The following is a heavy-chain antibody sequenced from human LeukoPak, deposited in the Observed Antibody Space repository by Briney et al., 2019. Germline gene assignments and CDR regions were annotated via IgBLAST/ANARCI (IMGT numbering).Heavy chain of an antibody. D-gene: IGHD6-19*01. CDR1: GFTFSSYS. V-gene: IGHV3-21*01. CDR3: ARGLSTSGWHALDY. J-gene: IGHJ4*02. CDR2: ISPSSNYI. Sequence: GGSLRLSCAASGFTFSSYSMNWVRQAPGKGLEWVSSISPSSNYIYYADSLKGRFTISRDNAKNSLYLQMNSLRAEDTAIYYCARGLSTSGWHALDYWGQGTLVTVSP.